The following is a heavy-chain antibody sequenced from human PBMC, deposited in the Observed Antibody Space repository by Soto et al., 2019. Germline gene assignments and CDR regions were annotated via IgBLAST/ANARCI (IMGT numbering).Heavy chain of an antibody. Sequence: SVKVSCKASGYMFTGNYMHWVRQAPGQGLEYMGWINPNSGATNYAQKFQGRVTMTWDTYISTAYVELSRLRSDDTAVYYCARHYPASSGYFDHWGQGTLVTVSS. CDR2: INPNSGAT. J-gene: IGHJ4*02. CDR1: GYMFTGNY. V-gene: IGHV1-2*02. D-gene: IGHD3-22*01. CDR3: ARHYPASSGYFDH.